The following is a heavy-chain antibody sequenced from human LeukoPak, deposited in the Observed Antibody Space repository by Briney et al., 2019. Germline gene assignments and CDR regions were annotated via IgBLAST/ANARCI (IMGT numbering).Heavy chain of an antibody. CDR1: GFAFSSYG. J-gene: IGHJ4*02. Sequence: PGGSLRLSCAASGFAFSSYGMHWVRQAPGKGLEWVAFIRYDGSNKYYAESVKGRFTISRDNSKNTLYLQMNSLRAEDTAVYYCAKDSTSSDYYWGQGILVTVSS. CDR2: IRYDGSNK. V-gene: IGHV3-30*02. D-gene: IGHD6-6*01. CDR3: AKDSTSSDYY.